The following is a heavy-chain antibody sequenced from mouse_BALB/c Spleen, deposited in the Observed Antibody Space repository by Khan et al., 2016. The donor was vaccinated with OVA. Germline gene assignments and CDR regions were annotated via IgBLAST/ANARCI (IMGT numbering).Heavy chain of an antibody. CDR1: GYTFTSYT. CDR3: VRDGANRGHEGWFAY. D-gene: IGHD3-1*01. V-gene: IGHV1-4*01. Sequence: VQLQESGAELARPGASVKMSCKASGYTFTSYTIHWVKKRPGQGLEWIGYINPSNGYTNYNQKFKDKATLTTDKSSSTAYMQLSSLTSEDSAVYNCVRDGANRGHEGWFAYWGQGTLVTVSA. CDR2: INPSNGYT. J-gene: IGHJ3*01.